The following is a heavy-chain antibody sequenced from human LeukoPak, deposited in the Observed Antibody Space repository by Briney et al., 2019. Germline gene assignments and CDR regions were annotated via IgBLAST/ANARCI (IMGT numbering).Heavy chain of an antibody. CDR3: ATEPSRSYSFDHLDF. CDR1: GGXFNNYA. V-gene: IGHV1-69*04. D-gene: IGHD5-12*01. J-gene: IGHJ4*02. CDR2: VVPMFGIR. Sequence: SVKVSCKTSGGXFNNYAISWVRQAPGQGLEWMGRVVPMFGIRNYPQTFRGRVNITADKATNTVYMELRSLRAEDTAIYYCATEPSRSYSFDHLDFWGLGTPVTVSS.